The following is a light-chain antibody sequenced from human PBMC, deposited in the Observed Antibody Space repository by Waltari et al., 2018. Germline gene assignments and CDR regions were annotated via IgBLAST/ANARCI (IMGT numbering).Light chain of an antibody. CDR2: AAS. CDR1: QSISRH. Sequence: DIQMTQSPPSLSASVGDRVTITCRASQSISRHLNWYQQKPGKAPKLLIYAASSLQSGVSSRFSGFGSGTDFTLTVSSLQPEDFATYYCQQSYTSPRTFGQGTKVEIK. J-gene: IGKJ1*01. CDR3: QQSYTSPRT. V-gene: IGKV1-39*01.